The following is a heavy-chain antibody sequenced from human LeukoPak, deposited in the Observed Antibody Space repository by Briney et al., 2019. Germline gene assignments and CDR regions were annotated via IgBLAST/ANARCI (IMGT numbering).Heavy chain of an antibody. CDR2: IRYDGSNE. V-gene: IGHV3-30*02. J-gene: IGHJ4*02. Sequence: QTGGSLRLSCVVSGITFSNYGMHWVRQAPGKGLVWVAYIRYDGSNEYYADSVKGRFTTSRDNSKSTLYLQMSSLRGEDTAVYYCVASGSYHIPSFDYWGQGTLVTVSS. CDR3: VASGSYHIPSFDY. CDR1: GITFSNYG. D-gene: IGHD1-26*01.